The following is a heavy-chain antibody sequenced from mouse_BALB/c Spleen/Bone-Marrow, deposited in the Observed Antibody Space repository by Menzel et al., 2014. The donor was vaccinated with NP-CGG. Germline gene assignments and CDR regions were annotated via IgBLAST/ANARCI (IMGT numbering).Heavy chain of an antibody. CDR2: ISNAGGVT. CDR1: GFTFRTYT. Sequence: EVKLMESGGGLVQPGGSLKPSCAASGFTFRTYTMSWVRQTPEKRLEWVAYISNAGGVTYYQDTVKGRFTISRDNAKNTLYLQMSGLKSEDTAMYYCAPLTGSMDYWGQGTSVTVSS. J-gene: IGHJ4*01. CDR3: APLTGSMDY. V-gene: IGHV5-12-2*01.